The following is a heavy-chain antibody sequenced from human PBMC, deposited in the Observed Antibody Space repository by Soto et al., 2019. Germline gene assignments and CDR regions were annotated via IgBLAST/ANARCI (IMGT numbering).Heavy chain of an antibody. CDR1: GFTFSSYA. D-gene: IGHD5-18*01. V-gene: IGHV3-30-3*01. Sequence: QVQLVESGGGVVQPGRSLRLSCAASGFTFSSYAMHWVRQAPGKGLEWVAVISYDGSNKYYADSVKGRFTISRDNSRYTRYLKMSSLRAEDTAVYYCATDVDKAMVPFDYWGQGTLVTVSS. J-gene: IGHJ4*02. CDR2: ISYDGSNK. CDR3: ATDVDKAMVPFDY.